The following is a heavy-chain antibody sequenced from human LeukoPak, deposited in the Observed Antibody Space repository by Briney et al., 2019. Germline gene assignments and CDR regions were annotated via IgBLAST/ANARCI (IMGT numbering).Heavy chain of an antibody. CDR2: MKRKTDGGTT. D-gene: IGHD3/OR15-3a*01. CDR1: GLTFSNAW. V-gene: IGHV3-15*01. Sequence: GGSLRLSCAASGLTFSNAWMNWVRQAPGKGLEWVGRMKRKTDGGTTDYAAPVKGRFTISRDDSKNTLYLQMNSLKTEDTAVYYCSTERTRPYYYYYMDVWGKGTTVTVSS. CDR3: STERTRPYYYYYMDV. J-gene: IGHJ6*03.